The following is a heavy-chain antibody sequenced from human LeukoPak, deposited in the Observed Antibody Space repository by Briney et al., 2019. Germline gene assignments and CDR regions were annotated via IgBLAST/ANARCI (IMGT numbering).Heavy chain of an antibody. D-gene: IGHD4-17*01. CDR2: IYYSGST. Sequence: PSETLSLTCTVSGGSISSSSYYWGWIRQPPGKGLEWIGSIYYSGSTYYNPSLKSRVTISVDTSKNQFSLKLSSVTAADTAVYYCARLTYGDYVNGHYGMDVWGQGTTVTVSS. J-gene: IGHJ6*02. V-gene: IGHV4-39*01. CDR1: GGSISSSSYY. CDR3: ARLTYGDYVNGHYGMDV.